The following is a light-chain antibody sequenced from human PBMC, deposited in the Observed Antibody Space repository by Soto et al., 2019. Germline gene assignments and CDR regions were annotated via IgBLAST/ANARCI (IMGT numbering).Light chain of an antibody. Sequence: DVVMTQSPLSLPVTLGQPASISCRSSQSLLHSDGNTYLNWFQQRPGQSPRRLIYKVSNRDSGVPDRFSGSGSGTDFTLKISRVEAEDVGGYYCMQGTHWPTTFGQGTKVEIK. CDR2: KVS. CDR1: QSLLHSDGNTY. V-gene: IGKV2-30*02. CDR3: MQGTHWPTT. J-gene: IGKJ1*01.